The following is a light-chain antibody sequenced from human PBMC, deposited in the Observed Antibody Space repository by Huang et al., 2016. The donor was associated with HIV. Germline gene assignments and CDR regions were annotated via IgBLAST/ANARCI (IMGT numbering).Light chain of an antibody. CDR1: QNITNNL. CDR3: QQYLTSPLT. CDR2: GAS. J-gene: IGKJ4*01. Sequence: EIVLTQSPGTLSLSPGERAALSCRASQNITNNLLAWYQQKSGQAPRLLSSGASSRAIGIPDRFSGSGSGTDFTLIISRLEPQDSAVFYCQQYLTSPLTFGGGTNVEI. V-gene: IGKV3-20*01.